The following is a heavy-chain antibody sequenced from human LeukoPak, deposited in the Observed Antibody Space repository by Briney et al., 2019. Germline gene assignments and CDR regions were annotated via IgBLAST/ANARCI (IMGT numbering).Heavy chain of an antibody. J-gene: IGHJ4*02. CDR2: ITDSGSDT. D-gene: IGHD6-6*01. Sequence: GGSLRLSCAASGFTFSSNAMSWVRQAPGQGPEWFSAITDSGSDTYHADSVKGRFTISRDNSKNTLYLQMNSLRVEDTALYYCAKGSSLSRPYYFDFWGQGTLVTVSS. CDR3: AKGSSLSRPYYFDF. CDR1: GFTFSSNA. V-gene: IGHV3-23*01.